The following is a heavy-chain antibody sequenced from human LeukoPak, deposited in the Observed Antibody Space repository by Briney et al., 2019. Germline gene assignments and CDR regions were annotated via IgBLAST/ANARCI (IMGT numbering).Heavy chain of an antibody. D-gene: IGHD2-2*01. CDR3: AREMSCNSSSCYPIEDYGMDV. CDR2: IYYSGST. J-gene: IGHJ6*02. CDR1: GGSISSYY. Sequence: SETLSLTCTVSGGSISSYYWSWIRQPPGKGLEWIGYIYYSGSTNYNPSLKSRVTISVDTSKNQFSLKLSSVTAADTAVYYCAREMSCNSSSCYPIEDYGMDVWGQGTTVTVSS. V-gene: IGHV4-59*12.